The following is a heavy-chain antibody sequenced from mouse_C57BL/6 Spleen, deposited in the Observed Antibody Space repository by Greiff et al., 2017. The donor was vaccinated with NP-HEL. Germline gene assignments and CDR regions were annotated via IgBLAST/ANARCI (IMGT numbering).Heavy chain of an antibody. D-gene: IGHD3-2*02. Sequence: EVQLVESGGGLVKPGGSLKLSCAASGFTFSSYTMSWVRQTPEKRLEWVATISGGGGNTYYPDSVKGRFTISRDNAKNTLYLQMSRLRSEDTALYYCARRGSSENYFDDWGKGTTLTVSS. CDR3: ARRGSSENYFDD. V-gene: IGHV5-9*01. J-gene: IGHJ2*01. CDR1: GFTFSSYT. CDR2: ISGGGGNT.